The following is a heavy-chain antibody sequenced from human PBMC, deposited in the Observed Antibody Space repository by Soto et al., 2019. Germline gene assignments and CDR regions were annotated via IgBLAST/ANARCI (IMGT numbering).Heavy chain of an antibody. J-gene: IGHJ4*02. CDR2: IIPIFGTA. CDR1: GGTFSSYA. Sequence: SLKVSCKASGGTFSSYAIIWVRPAPGQGLEWMGGIIPIFGTANYAQKFQGRVTITADESTSTAYMELSSLRSEDTAVYYCARDLPGYSSSWYSGGVSSYWGQGTLVNVSS. V-gene: IGHV1-69*13. CDR3: ARDLPGYSSSWYSGGVSSY. D-gene: IGHD6-13*01.